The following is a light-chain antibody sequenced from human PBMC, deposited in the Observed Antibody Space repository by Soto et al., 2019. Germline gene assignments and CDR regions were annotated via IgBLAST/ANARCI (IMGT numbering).Light chain of an antibody. CDR3: SSFAVSNSFV. Sequence: QSVLTQPPSASGSPVQAVTISCTGTSNDVGGYNYVSWYQQHPGKAPKLMIYEVNKRPSGVPDRFSGSKSGNTASLTVSGLQAEDEADYYCSSFAVSNSFVFGTGTRSPS. CDR1: SNDVGGYNY. CDR2: EVN. J-gene: IGLJ1*01. V-gene: IGLV2-8*01.